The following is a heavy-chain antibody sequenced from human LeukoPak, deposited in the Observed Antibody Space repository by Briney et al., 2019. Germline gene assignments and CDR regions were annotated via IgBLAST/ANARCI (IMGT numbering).Heavy chain of an antibody. J-gene: IGHJ4*02. Sequence: ASVKVSCKASGYTFTGYYMHWVRQAPGQGLEWRGWINPNSGGTNYAQKFQGRVTMTRDTSITTTYMELSRLRSDDTAVYYCARGGMNYDFWSAYYFFDYWGQGTLVTVSS. CDR1: GYTFTGYY. D-gene: IGHD3-3*01. V-gene: IGHV1-2*02. CDR2: INPNSGGT. CDR3: ARGGMNYDFWSAYYFFDY.